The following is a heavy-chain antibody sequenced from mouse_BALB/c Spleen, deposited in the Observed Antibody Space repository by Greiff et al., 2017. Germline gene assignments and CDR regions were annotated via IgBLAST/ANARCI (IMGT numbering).Heavy chain of an antibody. V-gene: IGHV3-6*02. CDR3: AREGRRDWYFDV. CDR1: GYSITSGYY. CDR2: ISYDGSN. D-gene: IGHD3-1*01. Sequence: DVKLQESGPGLVKPSQSLSLTCSVTGYSITSGYYWNWIRQFPGNKLEWMGYISYDGSNNYNPSLKNRISITRDTSKNQFFLKLNSVTTEDTATYYCAREGRRDWYFDVWGAGTTVTVSS. J-gene: IGHJ1*01.